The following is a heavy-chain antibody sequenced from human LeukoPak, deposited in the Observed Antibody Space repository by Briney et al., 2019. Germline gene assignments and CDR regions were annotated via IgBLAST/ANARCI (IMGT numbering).Heavy chain of an antibody. Sequence: SETLSLTCTVSGGSISSYYGSWIRQPPGKGLEWIGYIYYSGSTNYNPSLKSRVTISVDTSKNQFSLKLSSVTAADTAVYYCARAPGIAAAGYFDYWGQGTLVTVSS. V-gene: IGHV4-59*01. CDR1: GGSISSYY. D-gene: IGHD6-13*01. CDR2: IYYSGST. CDR3: ARAPGIAAAGYFDY. J-gene: IGHJ4*02.